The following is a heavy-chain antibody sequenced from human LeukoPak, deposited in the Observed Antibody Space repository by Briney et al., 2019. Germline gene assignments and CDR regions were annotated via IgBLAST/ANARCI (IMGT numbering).Heavy chain of an antibody. V-gene: IGHV3-30*02. CDR2: IRYDGSNK. D-gene: IGHD5-12*01. J-gene: IGHJ4*02. CDR3: ANREVADY. CDR1: GLTFSSFG. Sequence: GGSRRFSCEASGLTFSSFGMHWVRQAPGKGLEWVAFIRYDGSNKYYADSVKGRFTISRDNSKNTLYLQMNSLRAEDTAVYYCANREVADYWGQGTLVTVSS.